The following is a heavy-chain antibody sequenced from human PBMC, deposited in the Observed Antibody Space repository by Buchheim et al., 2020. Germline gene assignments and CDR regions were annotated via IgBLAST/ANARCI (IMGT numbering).Heavy chain of an antibody. CDR3: AKRISGWYYVDY. CDR1: GFTFSSYA. V-gene: IGHV3-23*01. CDR2: ITGSGAIT. J-gene: IGHJ4*02. Sequence: EVQLLESGGGLVQPGGSLRLSCAASGFTFSSYAMSWVRQAPGKGLEWVSAITGSGAITYYADSVRGRFTISRDNSKNTLYLQMNRLRAEDTAVYFCAKRISGWYYVDYWGRGTL. D-gene: IGHD6-19*01.